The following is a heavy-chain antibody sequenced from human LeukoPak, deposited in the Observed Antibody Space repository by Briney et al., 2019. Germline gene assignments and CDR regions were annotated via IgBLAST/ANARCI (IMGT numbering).Heavy chain of an antibody. CDR3: AKDLDANYYGSGSSFDY. Sequence: GGSLRLSCAASGFTFSSYAMSWVRQAPGKGLEWVSAISGSGGSTYYADSVKGRFTISRDNSKNTLYLQMNSLRAEDTAVYYCAKDLDANYYGSGSSFDYWGQGTLVTASS. J-gene: IGHJ4*02. CDR1: GFTFSSYA. V-gene: IGHV3-23*01. CDR2: ISGSGGST. D-gene: IGHD3-10*01.